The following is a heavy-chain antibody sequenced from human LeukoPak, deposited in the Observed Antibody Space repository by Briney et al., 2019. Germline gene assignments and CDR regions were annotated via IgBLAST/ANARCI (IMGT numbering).Heavy chain of an antibody. CDR2: ISTYNGNT. CDR3: ARDLDCYDSSGSGCFDP. CDR1: GYSFSRYG. V-gene: IGHV1-18*01. J-gene: IGHJ5*02. Sequence: VASVKVSCKASGYSFSRYGISWVRPAPGQGLEWMGWISTYNGNTNYAQKFQGRVTMTRDTSTDTAYMELRSLRSAGTAVYYFARDLDCYDSSGSGCFDPWGQGTLVTVSS. D-gene: IGHD3-22*01.